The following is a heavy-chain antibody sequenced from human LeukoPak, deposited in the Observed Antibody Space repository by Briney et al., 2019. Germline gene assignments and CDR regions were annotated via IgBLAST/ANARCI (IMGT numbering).Heavy chain of an antibody. V-gene: IGHV3-7*01. CDR2: IKQDGSEK. Sequence: GGSLRLSCAASGFTFSTYWMIWVRQAPGKGLEWVANIKQDGSEKYYVDSVKGRFTISRDNAKNSLYLQMNSLRAEDTAVYYCARDIIAAAGTLDYWGQGTLVTVSS. CDR3: ARDIIAAAGTLDY. D-gene: IGHD6-13*01. CDR1: GFTFSTYW. J-gene: IGHJ4*02.